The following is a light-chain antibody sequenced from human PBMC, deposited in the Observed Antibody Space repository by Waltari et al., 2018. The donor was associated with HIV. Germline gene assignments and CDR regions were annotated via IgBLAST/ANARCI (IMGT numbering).Light chain of an antibody. V-gene: IGLV2-14*01. CDR1: DRDFGFCNF. Sequence: SGLTQPASLSGFPGQSITISCTGADRDFGFCNFISWYQKHPVKVPKVSLSKVVSRASGISHRFSGSKSGNTASLTISGLQAEDEAVYYCASYTANDTVIFAGGTTVTVL. CDR3: ASYTANDTVI. J-gene: IGLJ2*01. CDR2: KVV.